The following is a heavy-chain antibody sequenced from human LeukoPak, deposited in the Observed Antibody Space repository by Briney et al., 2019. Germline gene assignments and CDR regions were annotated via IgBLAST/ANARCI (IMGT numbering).Heavy chain of an antibody. V-gene: IGHV3-33*06. Sequence: PGGSLRLSCAASGFTFSSYGMHWVRQAPGKGLEWVAVIWYDGSNKYYADSVKGRFTISRDNSKNTLYLQMNSLRAEDTAVYYCAKVTMIDWTPTLLPEFYFDYWGQGTLVTVSS. CDR1: GFTFSSYG. D-gene: IGHD3-22*01. CDR2: IWYDGSNK. CDR3: AKVTMIDWTPTLLPEFYFDY. J-gene: IGHJ4*02.